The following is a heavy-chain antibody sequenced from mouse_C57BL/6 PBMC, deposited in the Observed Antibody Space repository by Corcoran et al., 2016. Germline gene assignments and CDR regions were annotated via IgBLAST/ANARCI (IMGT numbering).Heavy chain of an antibody. Sequence: QIQLVQSGPELKKPGETVKISCKASGYTFTTYGMSWVKQAPGKGLKWMGWINTYSGVPTYADDFKGRFAFSLETSASTAYLQINNLKNEDTATYFWARGDYGRYFDYWGQGTTLTVSS. CDR1: GYTFTTYG. D-gene: IGHD1-1*01. CDR2: INTYSGVP. V-gene: IGHV9-3*01. CDR3: ARGDYGRYFDY. J-gene: IGHJ2*01.